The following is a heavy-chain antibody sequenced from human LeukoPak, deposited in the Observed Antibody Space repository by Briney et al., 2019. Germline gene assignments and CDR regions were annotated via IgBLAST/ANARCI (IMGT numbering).Heavy chain of an antibody. CDR1: GDSVSSNSAA. CDR2: TYYRSKWYN. V-gene: IGHV6-1*01. Sequence: SQTLSLTCAISGDSVSSNSAAWNWIRQSPSRGLEWLGRTYYRSKWYNDYAVSVKSRITINPDTSKNQFSLQLNSVTPEDTAVYYCARSSTGRYFDWSPPVNWSDPWGQGTLVTVSS. CDR3: ARSSTGRYFDWSPPVNWSDP. J-gene: IGHJ5*02. D-gene: IGHD3-9*01.